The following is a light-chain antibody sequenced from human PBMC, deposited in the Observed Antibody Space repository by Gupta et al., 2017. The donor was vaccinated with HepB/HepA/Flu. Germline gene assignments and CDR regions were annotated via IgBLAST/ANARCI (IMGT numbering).Light chain of an antibody. V-gene: IGKV1-5*03. CDR3: QQYNSYLWT. CDR1: QVIRSW. J-gene: IGKJ1*01. Sequence: DTQMNQSPSTLSASVGDRVTITCRASQVIRSWLAWYQQKPGKATKLLIYNASSLESGAPPRFSGSGSGTEFTLTISSLQPDDFATYDCQQYNSYLWTFGQGTQVEIK. CDR2: NAS.